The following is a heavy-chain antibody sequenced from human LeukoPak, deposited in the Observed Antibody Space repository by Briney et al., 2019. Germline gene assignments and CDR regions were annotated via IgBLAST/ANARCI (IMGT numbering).Heavy chain of an antibody. CDR3: ARDPGRYCSSTSCTGFDP. J-gene: IGHJ5*02. V-gene: IGHV4-38-2*02. Sequence: SETLSLTCTVSGYSISSGYYWGWIRQPPGKGLEWIGSIYHSGSTYYNPSLKSRVTISVDTSKNQFSLKLSSVTAADTAVYYCARDPGRYCSSTSCTGFDPWGQGTLVTVSS. CDR1: GYSISSGYY. CDR2: IYHSGST. D-gene: IGHD2-2*01.